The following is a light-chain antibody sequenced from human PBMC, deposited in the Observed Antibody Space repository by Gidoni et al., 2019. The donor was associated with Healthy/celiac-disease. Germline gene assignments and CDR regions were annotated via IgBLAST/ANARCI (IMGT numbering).Light chain of an antibody. CDR1: QSISSY. V-gene: IGKV1-39*01. J-gene: IGKJ1*01. CDR3: QQSYSTSET. CDR2: AAS. Sequence: DIQMTQSPSSLSASVGDRVTITCRASQSISSYLNLYQQKPGKAPKLLIYAASSLQSGVPSRFSGSGSGTDFTLTISSLQPEDFATYYCQQSYSTSETFGQGTKVEIK.